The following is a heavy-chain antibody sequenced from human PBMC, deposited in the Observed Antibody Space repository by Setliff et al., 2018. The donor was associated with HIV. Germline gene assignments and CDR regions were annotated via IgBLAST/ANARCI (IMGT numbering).Heavy chain of an antibody. CDR3: ATLAAAGESYDY. CDR2: IYYTGSP. V-gene: IGHV4-39*01. D-gene: IGHD6-13*01. J-gene: IGHJ4*02. CDR1: GDSISSSIYY. Sequence: SETLSLTCTVSGDSISSSIYYWGWVRQPPGKGLEWIGGIYYTGSPFYNPSLKSRVTISVDTSNNQFSLKLSSVTAADTAVYYCATLAAAGESYDYWGQGSLVTVSS.